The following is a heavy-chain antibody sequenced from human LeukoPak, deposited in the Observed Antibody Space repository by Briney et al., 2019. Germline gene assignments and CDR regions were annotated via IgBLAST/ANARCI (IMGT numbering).Heavy chain of an antibody. V-gene: IGHV1-2*02. D-gene: IGHD3-22*01. CDR3: ARDQAYYYDSSGYYFDY. CDR1: GYTFTGYY. J-gene: IGHJ4*02. CDR2: INPNSGGT. Sequence: GASVKVSCKASGYTFTGYYMHWVRQAPGQGLEWMGWINPNSGGTNYAQKFQGRVTMTRDTSISTAYMELSRLRSDDTAVYYCARDQAYYYDSSGYYFDYWGQGTLVTVSS.